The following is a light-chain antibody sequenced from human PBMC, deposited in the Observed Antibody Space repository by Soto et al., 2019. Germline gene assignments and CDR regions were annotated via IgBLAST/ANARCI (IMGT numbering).Light chain of an antibody. V-gene: IGKV3-11*01. Sequence: EIVLTQSPATLSLSPGERATLSCRASQSVSSYLAWYQQKPGQAPRILIYDASNKATGIPARFSGSGSGTDFTITISSLEPEEFAVYYCQQRSNWPAITFGQGTRLEIK. J-gene: IGKJ5*01. CDR3: QQRSNWPAIT. CDR1: QSVSSY. CDR2: DAS.